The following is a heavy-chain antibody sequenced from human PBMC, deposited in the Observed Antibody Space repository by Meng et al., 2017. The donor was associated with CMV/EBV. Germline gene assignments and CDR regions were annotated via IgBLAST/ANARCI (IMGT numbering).Heavy chain of an antibody. D-gene: IGHD4-11*01. CDR2: IIPILGIE. V-gene: IGHV1-69*10. Sequence: SVKVSCKASGGTFSSYAISWVRQAPGQGLEWMGGIIPILGIENYAQKFQGRVTITADKSTSTAYMELSSLRSEDTAVYYCARSTVTRRGPGAPNYYYYGMDVWGQGTTVTVSS. CDR3: ARSTVTRRGPGAPNYYYYGMDV. J-gene: IGHJ6*02. CDR1: GGTFSSYA.